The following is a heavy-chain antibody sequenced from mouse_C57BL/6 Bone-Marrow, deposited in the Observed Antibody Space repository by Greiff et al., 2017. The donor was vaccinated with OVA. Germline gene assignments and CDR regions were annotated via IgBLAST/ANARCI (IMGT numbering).Heavy chain of an antibody. CDR3: ARSLSYYGSSGAY. Sequence: VKLVESGAELARPGASVKMSCKASGYTFTSYTMHWVKQRPGQGLEWIGYINPSSGYTKYNQKFKDKATLTADKSSSTAYMQLSSLTSEDSAVYYCARSLSYYGSSGAYWGQGTLVTVSA. D-gene: IGHD1-1*01. CDR2: INPSSGYT. V-gene: IGHV1-4*01. J-gene: IGHJ3*01. CDR1: GYTFTSYT.